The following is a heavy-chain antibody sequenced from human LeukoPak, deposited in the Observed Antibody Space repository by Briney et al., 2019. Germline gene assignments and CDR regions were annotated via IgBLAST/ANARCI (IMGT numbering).Heavy chain of an antibody. D-gene: IGHD5-24*01. CDR2: IKQAGTEK. Sequence: GGSLRLSCAASGFTFGSYWMNWVRQAPGKGLEWVANIKQAGTEKYYVDSVKGRFTISRDNAKNSLFLQMNSLRAEDTAVYFCARVRGGYYLDYWGQGTLVAVSS. CDR3: ARVRGGYYLDY. CDR1: GFTFGSYW. V-gene: IGHV3-7*04. J-gene: IGHJ4*02.